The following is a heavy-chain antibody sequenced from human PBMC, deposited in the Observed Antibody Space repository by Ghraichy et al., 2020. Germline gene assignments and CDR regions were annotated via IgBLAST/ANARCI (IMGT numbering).Heavy chain of an antibody. D-gene: IGHD1-1*01. CDR3: ARNLQLERRMVYYYYGMDV. CDR1: GFTFSSYA. CDR2: ISYDGSNK. V-gene: IGHV3-30-3*01. Sequence: GGSLRLSCAASGFTFSSYAMHWVRQAPGKGLEWVAVISYDGSNKYYADSVKGRFTISRDNSKNTLYLQMNSLRAEDTAVYYCARNLQLERRMVYYYYGMDVWGQETTVTVSS. J-gene: IGHJ6*02.